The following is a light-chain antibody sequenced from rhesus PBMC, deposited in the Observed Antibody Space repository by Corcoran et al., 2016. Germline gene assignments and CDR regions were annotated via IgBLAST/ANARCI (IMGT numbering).Light chain of an antibody. V-gene: IGKV3-42*03. J-gene: IGKJ1*01. CDR2: GPS. CDR3: NQYSNWWT. CDR1: QSVSRS. Sequence: EILLTQSPATLSLSPGERATLSCRASQSVSRSLVWYQQKPEQVPRLLINGPSNRAPGTPDRFRCSGSGTDFSLTFSSLEPEDFAVYYCNQYSNWWTFGQGTKVEIK.